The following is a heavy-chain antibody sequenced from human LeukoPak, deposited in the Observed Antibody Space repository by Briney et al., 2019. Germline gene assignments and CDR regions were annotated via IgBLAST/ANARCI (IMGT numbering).Heavy chain of an antibody. D-gene: IGHD6-13*01. Sequence: ASVKVSCKASGYTFTGYYMHWVRQAPGQGLEWMGWTSPNSGATNYAQKFQARVTMTGDTSISTAYMELSSLRSDDTAVYYCARLGGGSSWSNFDYWGQGTLVTVSS. CDR1: GYTFTGYY. CDR2: TSPNSGAT. CDR3: ARLGGGSSWSNFDY. V-gene: IGHV1-2*02. J-gene: IGHJ4*02.